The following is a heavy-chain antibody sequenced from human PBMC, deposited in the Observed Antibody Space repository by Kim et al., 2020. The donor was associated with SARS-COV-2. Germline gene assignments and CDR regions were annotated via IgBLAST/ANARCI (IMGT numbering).Heavy chain of an antibody. CDR1: GGTFSSYA. J-gene: IGHJ6*02. D-gene: IGHD6-6*01. Sequence: SVKVSCKASGGTFSSYAISWVRQAPGQGLEWMGGIIPIFGTANYAQKFQGRVTITADESTSTAYMELSSLRSEDTAVYYCARDQSLTVLAYSSSNYYGMDVWGQGTTVTVSS. CDR3: ARDQSLTVLAYSSSNYYGMDV. CDR2: IIPIFGTA. V-gene: IGHV1-69*13.